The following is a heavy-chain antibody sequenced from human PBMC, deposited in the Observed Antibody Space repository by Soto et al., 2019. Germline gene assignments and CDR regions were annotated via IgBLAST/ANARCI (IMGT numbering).Heavy chain of an antibody. CDR2: IWNDGSNN. J-gene: IGHJ6*02. V-gene: IGHV3-33*01. Sequence: QVQLVESGGGVVQPGRSLRLSCAASGFTFNNYGMHWVRQAPGKGLEWLAVIWNDGSNNYYANSVKGRFTISRDNSKNTLYLQMSSLRAEDTAVYYCARRQIPPPTRGAANARGGMDVWGQVTTVTVSS. CDR1: GFTFNNYG. CDR3: ARRQIPPPTRGAANARGGMDV. D-gene: IGHD6-13*01.